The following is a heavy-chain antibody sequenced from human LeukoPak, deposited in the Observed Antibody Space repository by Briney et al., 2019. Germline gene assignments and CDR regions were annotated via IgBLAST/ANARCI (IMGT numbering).Heavy chain of an antibody. D-gene: IGHD2-2*01. Sequence: SETLSLTCTVSGGSISSGDYYWSWIRQPPGKGLEWIGCIYYSGSTYYNPSLKSRVTISVDTSKNQFSLKLSSVTAADTAVYYCASCCSSTSCQGADYWGQGTLVTVSS. V-gene: IGHV4-30-4*08. CDR3: ASCCSSTSCQGADY. CDR2: IYYSGST. J-gene: IGHJ4*02. CDR1: GGSISSGDYY.